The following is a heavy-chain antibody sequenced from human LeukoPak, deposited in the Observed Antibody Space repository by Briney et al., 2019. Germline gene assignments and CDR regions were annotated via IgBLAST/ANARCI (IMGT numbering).Heavy chain of an antibody. V-gene: IGHV3-9*01. CDR2: ISWNSGSI. CDR1: GFTFDDYA. J-gene: IGHJ4*02. D-gene: IGHD5-18*01. Sequence: PGRSLRLSCATSGFTFDDYAMHWVRQAPGKGLEWVSGISWNSGSIGYADSVKGRFTISRDNAKNSLYLQMNSLRAEDTALYYCAKDIGYSYGHGPYFDYWGQGTLVTVSS. CDR3: AKDIGYSYGHGPYFDY.